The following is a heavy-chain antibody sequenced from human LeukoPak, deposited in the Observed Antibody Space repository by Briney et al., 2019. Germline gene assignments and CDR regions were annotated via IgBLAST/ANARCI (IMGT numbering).Heavy chain of an antibody. CDR1: GGSFSGYY. CDR3: ASPLRLRYFDWLSRSGYFDL. CDR2: INHRGST. D-gene: IGHD3-9*01. Sequence: SETLSLTCAVYGGSFSGYYWSWVRQPPGKGLEWIGEINHRGSTDYNPSLKSGLTTSVDTTRNQTSLRLSSVTAANTAVYYCASPLRLRYFDWLSRSGYFDLWGRGTLVTVSS. J-gene: IGHJ2*01. V-gene: IGHV4-34*01.